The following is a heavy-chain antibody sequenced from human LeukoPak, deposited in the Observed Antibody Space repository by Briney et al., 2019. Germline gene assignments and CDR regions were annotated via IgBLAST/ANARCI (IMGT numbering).Heavy chain of an antibody. CDR3: ARTGLDYYDSSGYYILGGAFDI. CDR1: VGSISSHL. D-gene: IGHD3-22*01. CDR2: ILYSGST. Sequence: PSETLSLTCTVSVGSISSHLWSWLRQPPGKGLEWIGYILYSGSTNYNPSLKSRVTISVDTSKNQFSLKLSSVTAADTAVYYCARTGLDYYDSSGYYILGGAFDIWGQGTMVTVSS. J-gene: IGHJ3*02. V-gene: IGHV4-59*11.